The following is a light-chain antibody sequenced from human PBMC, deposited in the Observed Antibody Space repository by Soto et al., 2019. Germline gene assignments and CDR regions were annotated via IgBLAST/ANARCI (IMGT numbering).Light chain of an antibody. J-gene: IGLJ1*01. CDR1: SSDVGGYNY. Sequence: QSVLTQPASASGSPGQSVTISCTGTSSDVGGYNYVSWYQQHPGKAPKLMIYEVSKRPSGVPDRFSGSKSGNTASLTVSGLQAEDEADYYCSSYAGSNNFRVFGTGTKLTVL. V-gene: IGLV2-8*01. CDR2: EVS. CDR3: SSYAGSNNFRV.